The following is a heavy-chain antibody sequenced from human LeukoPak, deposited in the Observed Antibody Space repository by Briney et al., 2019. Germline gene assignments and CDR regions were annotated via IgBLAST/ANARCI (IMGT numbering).Heavy chain of an antibody. Sequence: PSETLSLTCTVSGVSISSGDYYWGWIRQPPGKGLEWIGYIYYSGSTYYNPSLKSRVTISVDTSKNQFSLKLSSVTAADTAVYYCARHTENDYGDYGDAFDIWGQGTMVTVSS. CDR3: ARHTENDYGDYGDAFDI. D-gene: IGHD4-17*01. J-gene: IGHJ3*02. CDR2: IYYSGST. V-gene: IGHV4-30-4*08. CDR1: GVSISSGDYY.